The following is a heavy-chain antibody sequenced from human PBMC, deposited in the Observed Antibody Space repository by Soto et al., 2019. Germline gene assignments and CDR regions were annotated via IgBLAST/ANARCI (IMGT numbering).Heavy chain of an antibody. CDR2: IYHSGST. CDR1: GYSISSGYY. CDR3: ARDTAMAAPNYWFGP. Sequence: SETLSLTCAVSGYSISSGYYWGWIRQPPGKGLEWIGSIYHSGSTYYNPSLKSRVTISVDTSKNQFSLKLSSVTAADTAVYYCARDTAMAAPNYWFGPWGQGTLVTVSS. J-gene: IGHJ5*02. D-gene: IGHD5-18*01. V-gene: IGHV4-38-2*02.